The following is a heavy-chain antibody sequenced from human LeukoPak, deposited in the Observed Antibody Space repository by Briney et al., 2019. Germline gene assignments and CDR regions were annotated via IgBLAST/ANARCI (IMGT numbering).Heavy chain of an antibody. CDR3: ARDGKAPRLDV. J-gene: IGHJ6*02. CDR1: GFTFNTYA. V-gene: IGHV3-23*01. D-gene: IGHD1-1*01. Sequence: GGSLRLSCAASGFTFNTYAMSWVRQAPGKGLEWVSTINGSGGRTYYADSVKGRFTISRDNSKNTLYLQMNSLRAEDTAVYYCARDGKAPRLDVWGQGTTVTVSS. CDR2: INGSGGRT.